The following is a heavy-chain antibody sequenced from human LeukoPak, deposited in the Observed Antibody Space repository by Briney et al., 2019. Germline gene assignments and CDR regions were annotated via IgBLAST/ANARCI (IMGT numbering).Heavy chain of an antibody. CDR2: IYYSGST. CDR3: ARLLVGATQIDY. J-gene: IGHJ4*02. CDR1: GGSISSSSYY. Sequence: PSETLSLTCTVSGGSISSSSYYWGWIRQPPGKGLEWIRSIYYSGSTYYNPSLKSRVTISVDTSKNQFSLKLSSVTAADRAVYYCARLLVGATQIDYWGQGTLVTVSS. D-gene: IGHD1-26*01. V-gene: IGHV4-39*01.